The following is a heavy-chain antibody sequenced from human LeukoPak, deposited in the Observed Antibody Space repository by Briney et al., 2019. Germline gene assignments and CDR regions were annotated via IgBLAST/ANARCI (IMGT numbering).Heavy chain of an antibody. D-gene: IGHD6-6*01. V-gene: IGHV1-46*01. CDR3: ARYYSSSMCFDY. J-gene: IGHJ4*02. CDR2: INPTGDST. Sequence: ASVKVSCKASGYTFTSYYMHWVRQAPGQGLEWMGLINPTGDSTGYAQKFQGRVTMTRDTSISTAYMELSRLRSDDTAVYYCARYYSSSMCFDYWGQGTLVTVSS. CDR1: GYTFTSYY.